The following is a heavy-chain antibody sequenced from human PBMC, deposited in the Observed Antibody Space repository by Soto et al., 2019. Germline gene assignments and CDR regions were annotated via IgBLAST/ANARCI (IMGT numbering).Heavy chain of an antibody. CDR3: ARDFRVDFNWFDP. Sequence: ASVKVSCKASGYTFTTYAMHWVRQAPGQRLEWMGWINTGNGNTKYSQRFQGGVTITRDTSASTAYMELSSLRSEDTAVYYCARDFRVDFNWFDPWGQGTMVTVSS. J-gene: IGHJ5*01. D-gene: IGHD5-12*01. CDR1: GYTFTTYA. CDR2: INTGNGNT. V-gene: IGHV1-3*04.